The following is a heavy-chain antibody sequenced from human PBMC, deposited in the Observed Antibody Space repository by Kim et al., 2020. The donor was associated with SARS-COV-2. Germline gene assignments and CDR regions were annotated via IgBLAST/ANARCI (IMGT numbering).Heavy chain of an antibody. J-gene: IGHJ4*02. CDR3: ARIYSYGPNYFDY. Sequence: SETLSLTCAVYGGSFSGYYWSWIRQPPGKGLEWIGEINHSGSTNHNASLKSRVTISVDTSKNQISLKLSSVTAADTAVYYCARIYSYGPNYFDYWGQGTLVTVSS. CDR2: INHSGST. D-gene: IGHD5-18*01. V-gene: IGHV4-34*01. CDR1: GGSFSGYY.